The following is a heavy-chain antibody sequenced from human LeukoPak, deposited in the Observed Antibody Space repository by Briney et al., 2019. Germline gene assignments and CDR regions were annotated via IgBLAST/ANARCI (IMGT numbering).Heavy chain of an antibody. CDR2: MNPNSGNT. Sequence: GASVKVSCKASGYTFTSYDINWVRQATGQGLEWMGWMNPNSGNTGYAQKFQGRVTMTRNTSISTAYMELSSLRSEDTAVYYCACSQRRGSSWYPPNDYWGQGTLVTVSS. CDR1: GYTFTSYD. J-gene: IGHJ4*02. V-gene: IGHV1-8*01. CDR3: ACSQRRGSSWYPPNDY. D-gene: IGHD6-13*01.